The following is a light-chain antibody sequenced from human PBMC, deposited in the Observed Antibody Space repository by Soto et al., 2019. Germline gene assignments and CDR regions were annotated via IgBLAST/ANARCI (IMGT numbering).Light chain of an antibody. CDR1: SSNIENNY. CDR3: VSWDSSLSVVV. Sequence: QSVLTQPPSMSAAPGQKVTISCSGSSSNIENNYVSWYQQDPGTAPQLLIYDNNRRPSGIPDRLSGSKSGTSATLGITGLQPGDEAHYYCVSWDSSLSVVVFGGGTKLTVL. V-gene: IGLV1-51*01. CDR2: DNN. J-gene: IGLJ2*01.